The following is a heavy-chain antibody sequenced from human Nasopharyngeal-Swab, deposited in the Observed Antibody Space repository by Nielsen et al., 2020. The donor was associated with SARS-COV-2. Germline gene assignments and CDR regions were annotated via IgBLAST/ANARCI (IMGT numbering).Heavy chain of an antibody. V-gene: IGHV3-23*01. CDR1: GFTFSTYS. Sequence: GSLRLSCAASGFTFSTYSMNWVRQAPGKGLEWVSSIRVSGDTTYYADSVKGRFTIPRDSSKNTLYLQMNSLRAEDTALYYCAKVKSGTSYDAFDIWGQGTMVTVSS. D-gene: IGHD1-26*01. CDR2: IRVSGDTT. CDR3: AKVKSGTSYDAFDI. J-gene: IGHJ3*02.